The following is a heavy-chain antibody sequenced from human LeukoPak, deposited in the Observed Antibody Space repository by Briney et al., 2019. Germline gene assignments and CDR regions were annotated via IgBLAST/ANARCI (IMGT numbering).Heavy chain of an antibody. V-gene: IGHV4-59*08. Sequence: PSETLSLTCIVSGGSISSYYWSWIRQPPGKGLEWIGYIYYSGSTNYNPSLKSRVTISVDTSKNQFSLKLSSVTAADTAVYYCASTTVIAKPYYYYGMDVWGQGTTVTVSS. J-gene: IGHJ6*02. CDR2: IYYSGST. D-gene: IGHD1-1*01. CDR1: GGSISSYY. CDR3: ASTTVIAKPYYYYGMDV.